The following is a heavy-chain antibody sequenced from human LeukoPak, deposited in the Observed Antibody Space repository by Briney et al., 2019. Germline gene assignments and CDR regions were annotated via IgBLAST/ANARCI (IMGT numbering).Heavy chain of an antibody. V-gene: IGHV3-21*01. Sequence: GGSLRLSCAASGFTLSSYSMNWVRQAPGKRLEWVSSISSSSSYIYYADSLKGRFTISRDNAKNSLYLQMNSLRAEDTAVYYCARDRNGDYYDSSGYSPWGQGTLVTVSS. D-gene: IGHD3-22*01. CDR2: ISSSSSYI. J-gene: IGHJ4*02. CDR3: ARDRNGDYYDSSGYSP. CDR1: GFTLSSYS.